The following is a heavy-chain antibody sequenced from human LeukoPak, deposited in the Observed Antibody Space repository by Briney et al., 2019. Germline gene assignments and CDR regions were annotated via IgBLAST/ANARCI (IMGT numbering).Heavy chain of an antibody. CDR3: ARARLTISGVPPARDVFDI. CDR2: INPNSGST. J-gene: IGHJ3*02. D-gene: IGHD3-3*01. Sequence: ASVKVSCKASGYTFTGYYMHWVRQAPGQGLEWMGWINPNSGSTNYAQKFQDRVTMTRDTSISTAYMELSRLRSDDTAIYYCARARLTISGVPPARDVFDIWGQGTMAIVSS. V-gene: IGHV1-2*02. CDR1: GYTFTGYY.